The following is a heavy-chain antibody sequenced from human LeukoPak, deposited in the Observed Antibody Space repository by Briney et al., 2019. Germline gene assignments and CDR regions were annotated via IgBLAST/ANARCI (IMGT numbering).Heavy chain of an antibody. V-gene: IGHV4-59*01. D-gene: IGHD6-13*01. CDR2: IYYSGST. Sequence: PSETLSLTRTVSGGSISSYYWSWIRQPPGKGLEWIGYIYYSGSTNYNPSLKSRVTISVDTSKNQFSLKLSSVTAADTAVYYCARERVYSSSSYYFDYWGQGTLVTVSS. CDR3: ARERVYSSSSYYFDY. CDR1: GGSISSYY. J-gene: IGHJ4*02.